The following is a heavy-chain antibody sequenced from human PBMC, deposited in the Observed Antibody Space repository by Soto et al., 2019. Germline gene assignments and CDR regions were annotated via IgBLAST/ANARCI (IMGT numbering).Heavy chain of an antibody. CDR3: AKFGMATTKRSPPYYIDY. Sequence: PGGSLRLSCAASGFTFSSYVMSWVRQAPGKGLEWVSSISGSGGGTYYADSVKGRFTFSRDNSKNTLYLQMNSLRAEDTAVYYCAKFGMATTKRSPPYYIDYWGQGALVTVSS. CDR1: GFTFSSYV. D-gene: IGHD1-1*01. CDR2: ISGSGGGT. V-gene: IGHV3-23*01. J-gene: IGHJ4*02.